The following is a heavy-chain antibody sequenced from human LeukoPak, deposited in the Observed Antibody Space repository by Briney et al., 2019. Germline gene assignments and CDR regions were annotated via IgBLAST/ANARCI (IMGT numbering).Heavy chain of an antibody. D-gene: IGHD4-17*01. CDR2: IYYSGST. J-gene: IGHJ5*02. CDR1: GGSISSSSYY. Sequence: SETLSLTCTASGGSISSSSYYWGWIRQPPGKGLEWIGSIYYSGSTYYNPSLKSRVTISVDTSKNQFSLKLSSVTAADTAVYYCARVDYGDYLNWFDPWGQGTLVTVSS. CDR3: ARVDYGDYLNWFDP. V-gene: IGHV4-39*01.